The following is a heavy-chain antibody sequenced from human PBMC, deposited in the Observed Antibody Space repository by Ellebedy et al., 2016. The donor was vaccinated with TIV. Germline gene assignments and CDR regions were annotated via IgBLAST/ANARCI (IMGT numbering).Heavy chain of an antibody. CDR2: LYPDAKT. V-gene: IGHV3-66*01. Sequence: GESLKISCEASGIIVSDYFMNWVRQAPGKGLEWVSVLYPDAKTNYTDSVNGRFIVTRDSSKNTLYLQRNSLTAEDTAGYYCARDPGGGGDSGYNWFDPWGQGTLVTVSS. D-gene: IGHD2-21*01. J-gene: IGHJ5*02. CDR3: ARDPGGGGDSGYNWFDP. CDR1: GIIVSDYF.